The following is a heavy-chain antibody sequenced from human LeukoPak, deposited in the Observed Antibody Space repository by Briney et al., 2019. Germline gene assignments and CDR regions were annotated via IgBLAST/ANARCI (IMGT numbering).Heavy chain of an antibody. J-gene: IGHJ3*02. CDR1: GGSISSSSYY. Sequence: SETLSLTCTVSGGSISSSSYYWSWIRQPPGKGLEWIGYIYHSGSTYYNPSLKSRVTISVDRSKNQFSLKLSSVTAADTAVYYCAKDLGQQRDAFDIWGQGTMVTVSS. V-gene: IGHV4-30-2*01. CDR3: AKDLGQQRDAFDI. CDR2: IYHSGST. D-gene: IGHD3/OR15-3a*01.